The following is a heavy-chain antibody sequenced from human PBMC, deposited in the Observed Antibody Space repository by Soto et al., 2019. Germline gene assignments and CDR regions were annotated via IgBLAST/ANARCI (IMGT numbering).Heavy chain of an antibody. CDR2: ISWNSGSI. J-gene: IGHJ3*02. Sequence: SLLLCCAASDFTFDGYAMRWVRQAPGKGLEWVSGISWNSGSIGYADSVKGRFTISIDNSKNSLYLQMNSLRAEDTALYYCAKDNAIYSGSYWSENAFDIWGQGTMVTVSS. CDR1: DFTFDGYA. V-gene: IGHV3-9*01. D-gene: IGHD1-26*01. CDR3: AKDNAIYSGSYWSENAFDI.